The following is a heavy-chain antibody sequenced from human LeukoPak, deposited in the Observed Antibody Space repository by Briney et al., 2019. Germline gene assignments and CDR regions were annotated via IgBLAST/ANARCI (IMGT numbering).Heavy chain of an antibody. CDR2: IGDAGT. CDR1: GFTFNDFA. V-gene: IGHV3-23*01. D-gene: IGHD3-16*01. Sequence: PGGSLRLSCAASGFTFNDFAMTWDRQAPGKGLEWVSSIGDAGTYYADSVKGRFTISRDNPKNMLYLQLNSLRAGDTAMYYCAKNLGPFDVRGQGTMVTVSS. J-gene: IGHJ3*01. CDR3: AKNLGPFDV.